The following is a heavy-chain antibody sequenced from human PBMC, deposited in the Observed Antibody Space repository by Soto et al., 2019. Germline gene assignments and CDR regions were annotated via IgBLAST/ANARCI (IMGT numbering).Heavy chain of an antibody. CDR3: AKARAQYYDFWSGYPVDY. Sequence: EVQLLESGGGLVQLGGSLRLSCAASGFTFSSYAMSWVRQAPGKGLEWVSAISGSGGSTYYADSVKGRFTISRDNSKNTLYLQMNSLRAEDTAVYYCAKARAQYYDFWSGYPVDYWGQGTLVTVSS. J-gene: IGHJ4*02. D-gene: IGHD3-3*01. V-gene: IGHV3-23*01. CDR2: ISGSGGST. CDR1: GFTFSSYA.